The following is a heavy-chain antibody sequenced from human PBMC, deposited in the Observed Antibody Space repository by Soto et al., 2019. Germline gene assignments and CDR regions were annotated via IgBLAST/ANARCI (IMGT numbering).Heavy chain of an antibody. D-gene: IGHD4-17*01. CDR1: GGSISSYY. CDR2: IYYSGST. CDR3: ARDEGDYGDYFDY. V-gene: IGHV4-59*01. Sequence: PSETLSLTCTVSGGSISSYYWSWIRQPPGKGLEWIGYIYYSGSTNYNPSLKSRVTISVDTSKNQFSLKLSSVTAADTAVYYCARDEGDYGDYFDYWGQGTLVTVSS. J-gene: IGHJ4*02.